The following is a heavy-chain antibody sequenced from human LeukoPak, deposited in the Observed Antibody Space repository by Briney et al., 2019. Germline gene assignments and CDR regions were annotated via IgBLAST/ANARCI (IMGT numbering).Heavy chain of an antibody. J-gene: IGHJ4*02. CDR3: ARHAGYSSGWQTFDY. D-gene: IGHD6-19*01. CDR1: GGSISSYY. V-gene: IGHV4-59*08. CDR2: ICYSGST. Sequence: SETLSLTCTVSGGSISSYYWSWIRQPPGKGLEWIGYICYSGSTNYNPSLKSRVTISVDTSKNQFSLKLSSVTAADTAVYYCARHAGYSSGWQTFDYWGQGTLVTVSS.